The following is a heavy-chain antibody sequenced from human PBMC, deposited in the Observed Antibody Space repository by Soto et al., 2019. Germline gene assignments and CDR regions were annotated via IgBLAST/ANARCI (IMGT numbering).Heavy chain of an antibody. D-gene: IGHD6-6*01. CDR1: GGSFSGYY. CDR3: ARGPRQLGNYYYYYYGMDV. CDR2: INHSGST. V-gene: IGHV4-34*01. J-gene: IGHJ6*02. Sequence: SETLSLTCAVYGGSFSGYYWSWIRQPPGKGLEWIGEINHSGSTNYNPSLKSRVTISVDTSKNQFSLKLSSVTAADTAVYYCARGPRQLGNYYYYYYGMDVWGQGTTVTVSS.